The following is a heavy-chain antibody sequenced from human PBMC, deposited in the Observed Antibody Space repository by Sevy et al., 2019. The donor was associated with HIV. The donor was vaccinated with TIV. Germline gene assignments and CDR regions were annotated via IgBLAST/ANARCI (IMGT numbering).Heavy chain of an antibody. CDR1: GFIFSNYP. CDR2: ISAGGTTT. V-gene: IGHV3-23*01. D-gene: IGHD2-2*01. CDR3: AKRYCSTITCYDDDFWNPYYFYGLDV. Sequence: GGSLRLSCAASGFIFSNYPMSWVRHSPGKGLEWVSDISAGGTTTYYADSVEGRFTISRDNSKNTVSLQMNSLGAGDTAIYDCAKRYCSTITCYDDDFWNPYYFYGLDVWGQGISVTVSS. J-gene: IGHJ6*02.